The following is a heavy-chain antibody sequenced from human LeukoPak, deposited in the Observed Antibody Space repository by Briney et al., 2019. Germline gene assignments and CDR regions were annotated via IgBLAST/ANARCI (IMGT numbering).Heavy chain of an antibody. Sequence: GGSLRLSCAASGFTFSSYGMHWVRQAPGKGLEWVAVISYDGSNKYYADSVKGGFTISRDNSKNTLYLQMNSLRAEDTAVYYCATEPIAVAGTVPDYWGQGTLVTVSS. D-gene: IGHD6-19*01. J-gene: IGHJ4*02. CDR3: ATEPIAVAGTVPDY. CDR2: ISYDGSNK. V-gene: IGHV3-30*03. CDR1: GFTFSSYG.